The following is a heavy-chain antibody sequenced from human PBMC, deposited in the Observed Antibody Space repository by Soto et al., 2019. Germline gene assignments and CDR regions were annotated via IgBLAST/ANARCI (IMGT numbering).Heavy chain of an antibody. V-gene: IGHV3-33*01. CDR2: IWYDGSNK. Sequence: GGSLRLSCAASGFTFSSYGMHWVRQAPGKGLEWVAVIWYDGSNKYYADSVKGRFTISRDNSKNTLYLQMDSLRAEDTAVYYCARDRLSSSLFYYGMDVWGQGTTVTVSS. D-gene: IGHD6-6*01. CDR3: ARDRLSSSLFYYGMDV. CDR1: GFTFSSYG. J-gene: IGHJ6*02.